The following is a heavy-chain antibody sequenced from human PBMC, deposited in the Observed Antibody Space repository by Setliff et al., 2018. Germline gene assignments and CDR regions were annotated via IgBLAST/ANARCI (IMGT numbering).Heavy chain of an antibody. D-gene: IGHD6-6*01. Sequence: GGSLRLSCAASGFTFGGSAIHWVRQASGKGLEWVGRIRSKPNSYATAYAASVKGRFTISRDDSENTAYLQMNSLETEDTAVYYCSSSSSVAFDIWGQGTMVTVSS. J-gene: IGHJ3*02. CDR1: GFTFGGSA. CDR2: IRSKPNSYAT. CDR3: SSSSSVAFDI. V-gene: IGHV3-73*01.